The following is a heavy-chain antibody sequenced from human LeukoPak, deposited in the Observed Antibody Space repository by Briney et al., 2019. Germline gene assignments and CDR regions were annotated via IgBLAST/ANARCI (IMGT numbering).Heavy chain of an antibody. CDR1: GGSISSSNW. J-gene: IGHJ4*02. CDR3: ARGAHSGYDAFDY. CDR2: IYHSGST. D-gene: IGHD5-12*01. Sequence: SGTLSLTCAVSGGSISSSNWWSWVRQPPGKGLEWMGEIYHSGSTNYNPSLKSRVTISVDTSKNQFSLKLSSVTAADTAVYYCARGAHSGYDAFDYWGQGTLVTVSS. V-gene: IGHV4-4*02.